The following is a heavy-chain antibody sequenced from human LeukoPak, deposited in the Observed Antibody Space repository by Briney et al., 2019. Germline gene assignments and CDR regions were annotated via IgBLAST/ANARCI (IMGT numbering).Heavy chain of an antibody. V-gene: IGHV4-38-2*02. Sequence: SETLSLTCAVTGYSITSGFSWAWIRQPPGKGLEWIGTISHSGTTDYKSTLESRLTISMDTSKNLFSLRLTSVTAADTSVYYWAREGAVPGIDPWGQGTLVTVSS. CDR2: ISHSGTT. D-gene: IGHD3-16*01. J-gene: IGHJ5*02. CDR3: AREGAVPGIDP. CDR1: GYSITSGFS.